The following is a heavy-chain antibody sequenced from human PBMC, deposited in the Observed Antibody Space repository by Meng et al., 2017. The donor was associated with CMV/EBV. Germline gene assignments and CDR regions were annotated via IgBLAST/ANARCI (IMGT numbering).Heavy chain of an antibody. Sequence: SETLSLTCTVSGGSDSSGSYYWSWIRQPPGKGLEWIGYIYYSGSTNYNPSLKSRVTISVDTSKNQFSLKLSSVTAADTAVYYCAGRIVVVPAAVKGDYYYYGMDVWGQGTTVTVSS. V-gene: IGHV4-61*01. CDR1: GGSDSSGSYY. CDR3: AGRIVVVPAAVKGDYYYYGMDV. J-gene: IGHJ6*02. CDR2: IYYSGST. D-gene: IGHD2-2*01.